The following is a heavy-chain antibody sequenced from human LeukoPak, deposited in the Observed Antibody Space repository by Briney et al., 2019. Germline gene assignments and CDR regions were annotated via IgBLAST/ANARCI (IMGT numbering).Heavy chain of an antibody. CDR3: AKDRDTAMVTHAAR. D-gene: IGHD5-18*01. CDR1: GFTFSSYG. CDR2: IRYDGSNK. Sequence: GGSLRLSCAASGFTFSSYGMHWVRQAPGKGLEWVAFIRYDGSNKYYADSVKGRFTISRDNSKNTLYLQMNSLRAEDTAVYYCAKDRDTAMVTHAARWGQGTLVTVSS. V-gene: IGHV3-30*02. J-gene: IGHJ4*02.